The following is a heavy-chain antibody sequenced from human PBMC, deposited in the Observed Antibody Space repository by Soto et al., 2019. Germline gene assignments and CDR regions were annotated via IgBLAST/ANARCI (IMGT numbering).Heavy chain of an antibody. V-gene: IGHV4-31*03. J-gene: IGHJ6*02. CDR2: IYYSGST. D-gene: IGHD6-19*01. Sequence: SETLSLTCTVSGGSISSGGYYWSWIRQHPGKGLEWIGYIYYSGSTYYNPSLKSRVTISVDTSKNQFSLKLSSVTAADTAVYYCARASIAVAGPYGMDVWGQGTTVTV. CDR3: ARASIAVAGPYGMDV. CDR1: GGSISSGGYY.